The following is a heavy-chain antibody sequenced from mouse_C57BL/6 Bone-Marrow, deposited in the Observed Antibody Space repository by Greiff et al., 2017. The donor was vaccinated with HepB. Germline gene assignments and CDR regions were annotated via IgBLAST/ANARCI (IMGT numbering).Heavy chain of an antibody. CDR3: ARWEDGSSYAWFAY. V-gene: IGHV1-39*01. CDR2: INPNYGTT. CDR1: GYSFTDYN. D-gene: IGHD1-1*01. J-gene: IGHJ3*01. Sequence: VQLKQSGPELVKPGASVKISCKASGYSFTDYNMNWVKQSNGKSLEWIGVINPNYGTTSYNQKFKGKATLTVDQSSSTAYMQLNSLTSEDSAVYYCARWEDGSSYAWFAYWGQGTLVTVSA.